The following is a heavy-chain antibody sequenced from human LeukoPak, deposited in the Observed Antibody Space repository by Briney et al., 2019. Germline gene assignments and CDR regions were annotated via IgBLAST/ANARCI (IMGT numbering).Heavy chain of an antibody. D-gene: IGHD2-15*01. CDR1: GDSVSSNSVA. J-gene: IGHJ4*02. CDR3: ARDHCSGGSCHWHFDY. V-gene: IGHV6-1*01. Sequence: SQTLSLTCAISGDSVSSNSVAWNWIRQSPSRGLEWLGRTYYRSKWYNDYAVSVKGRITINPDTSKNQFSLQLNSVTPEDTAVYYCARDHCSGGSCHWHFDYWGQGTLVTVSS. CDR2: TYYRSKWYN.